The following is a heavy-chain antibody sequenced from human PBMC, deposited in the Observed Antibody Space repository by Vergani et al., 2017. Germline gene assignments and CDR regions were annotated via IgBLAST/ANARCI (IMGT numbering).Heavy chain of an antibody. CDR3: ARVFKFGEPEDY. J-gene: IGHJ4*02. D-gene: IGHD3-10*01. V-gene: IGHV4-34*01. CDR2: INHSGST. CDR1: GGSFSGYY. Sequence: QVQLQQWGAGLLKPSETLSLTCAVYGGSFSGYYWSWIRQPPGKGLEWIGEINHSGSTNYNPSLKSRVTISVDTSKNQFSLKLSSVTAADTAVYYCARVFKFGEPEDYWGQGTLVTVSS.